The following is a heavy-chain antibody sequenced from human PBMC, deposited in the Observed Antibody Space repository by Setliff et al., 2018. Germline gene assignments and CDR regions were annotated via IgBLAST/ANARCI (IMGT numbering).Heavy chain of an antibody. CDR1: GFTFSDYS. CDR3: ARVYDFWSGYYVDY. D-gene: IGHD3-3*01. CDR2: VSLTSIHI. Sequence: LRLSCTASGFTFSDYSMDWVRQAPGKGLEWVSSVSLTSIHIYYADSVKGRFTISRDNAKNSLYLQMNSLRAEDTAVYYCARVYDFWSGYYVDYWGQGTLVTVS. J-gene: IGHJ4*02. V-gene: IGHV3-21*01.